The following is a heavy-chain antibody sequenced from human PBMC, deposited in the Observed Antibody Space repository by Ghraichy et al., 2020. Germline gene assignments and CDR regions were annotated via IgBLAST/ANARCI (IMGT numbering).Heavy chain of an antibody. V-gene: IGHV4-31*01. J-gene: IGHJ5*02. Sequence: SETLSLTCIVSGGSITSGLYYWNWNRLQTGQGREGFLYIYSSGTAYYNPFLKSVVSLSLDTSKRLFSLNLNYVTAADTVVYFCARTDSGSHGWFDTCGKGTLFTVSS. CDR2: IYSSGTA. CDR3: ARTDSGSHGWFDT. D-gene: IGHD1-26*01. CDR1: GGSITSGLYY.